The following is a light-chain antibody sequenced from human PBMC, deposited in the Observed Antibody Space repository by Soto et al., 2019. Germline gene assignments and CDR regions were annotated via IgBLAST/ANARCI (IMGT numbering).Light chain of an antibody. CDR3: QHYYSTPRAT. J-gene: IGKJ1*01. Sequence: DIVMTQSPDSLAVSLGERATINCKSSQSVLYSSNNKNYLAWYQQKPGQPPKLLIYWASTRESGVPDRFSGSGSPTACTPPIIPPQAADAAVYSSQHYYSTPRATFGPGTKVDIK. CDR1: QSVLYSSNNKNY. CDR2: WAS. V-gene: IGKV4-1*01.